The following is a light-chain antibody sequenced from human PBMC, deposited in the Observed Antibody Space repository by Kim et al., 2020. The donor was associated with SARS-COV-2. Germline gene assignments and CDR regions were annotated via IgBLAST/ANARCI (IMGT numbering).Light chain of an antibody. CDR1: QDIRND. J-gene: IGKJ5*01. CDR3: LQHSTYPIT. CDR2: GAS. Sequence: ASLRDRVAITCRASQDIRNDLGWYQQNPGRAPKRLIYGASCLQSGVPSRFSGSGSGTEFTLTISSVQPEDFATYFCLQHSTYPITFGQGTRLEIK. V-gene: IGKV1-17*01.